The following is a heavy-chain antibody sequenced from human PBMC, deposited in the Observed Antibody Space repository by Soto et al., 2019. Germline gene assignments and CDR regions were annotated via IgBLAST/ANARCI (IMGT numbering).Heavy chain of an antibody. CDR1: GFTFSSYG. J-gene: IGHJ3*02. D-gene: IGHD2-15*01. Sequence: GGSLRLSCAASGFTFSSYGMHWVRQAPGKGLEWVAVIWNDGSNKYYADSVKGRFTISRDNSKNTLYLQMNSLRAEDTAVYYCARDRVANGAFDIWGQGTMVTVSS. CDR2: IWNDGSNK. CDR3: ARDRVANGAFDI. V-gene: IGHV3-33*01.